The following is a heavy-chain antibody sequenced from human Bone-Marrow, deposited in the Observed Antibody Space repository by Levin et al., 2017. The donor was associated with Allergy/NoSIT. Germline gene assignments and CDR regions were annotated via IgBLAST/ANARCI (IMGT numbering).Heavy chain of an antibody. CDR3: ARGRLYGEPNWFDP. Sequence: GESLKISCKASGYTFTSSEVNWVRQATGQGLEWMGWMNPSSGNTGYAQKFQGRVTMTRDTSITTAYIELSSLTSEDTAVYYCARGRLYGEPNWFDPWGQGTLVTVSS. CDR2: MNPSSGNT. D-gene: IGHD1-14*01. J-gene: IGHJ5*02. V-gene: IGHV1-8*01. CDR1: GYTFTSSE.